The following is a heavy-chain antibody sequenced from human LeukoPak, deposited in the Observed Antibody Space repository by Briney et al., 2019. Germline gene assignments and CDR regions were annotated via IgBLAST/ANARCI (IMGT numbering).Heavy chain of an antibody. CDR1: GFTFSSYS. D-gene: IGHD3-22*01. CDR2: ISSSSSYI. J-gene: IGHJ5*02. Sequence: PGGSLRLSCAASGFTFSSYSMNWVRQAPGKGLEWVSSISSSSSYIYYADSVKGRFTISRDNAKNSLYLQMNSLRAEDTAVYYCARGTKYYYDSSGYYRNWFDPWGQGTLVTVSS. V-gene: IGHV3-21*01. CDR3: ARGTKYYYDSSGYYRNWFDP.